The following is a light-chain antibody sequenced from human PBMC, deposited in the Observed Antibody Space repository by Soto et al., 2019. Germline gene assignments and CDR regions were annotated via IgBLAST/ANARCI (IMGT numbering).Light chain of an antibody. CDR3: QQSYSTPQT. CDR1: QSISSY. Sequence: DIQMTQSPSSLSASVGDRVTITCRASQSISSYLNWYQQKPGKAPKLLIYAASSLQSGVPSRFRGSVSGTDFTLTISSLQPEDFATYYCQQSYSTPQTFGQGTKLEIK. V-gene: IGKV1-39*01. CDR2: AAS. J-gene: IGKJ2*01.